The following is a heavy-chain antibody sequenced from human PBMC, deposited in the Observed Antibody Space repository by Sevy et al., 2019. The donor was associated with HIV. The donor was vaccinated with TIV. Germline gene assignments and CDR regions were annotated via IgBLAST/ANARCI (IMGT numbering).Heavy chain of an antibody. V-gene: IGHV1-18*04. Sequence: ASVKVSCRTSGFLFDDYSIAWIRQAPGQGLEWLGRIAGHSGDTDYGQKVQGRVTMTTDTSTSTVYMALRNLNVDDTGVYYCAGDRRFFSPYWAQGTSVTVSS. CDR3: AGDRRFFSPY. CDR1: GFLFDDYS. CDR2: IAGHSGDT. J-gene: IGHJ4*02. D-gene: IGHD2-21*01.